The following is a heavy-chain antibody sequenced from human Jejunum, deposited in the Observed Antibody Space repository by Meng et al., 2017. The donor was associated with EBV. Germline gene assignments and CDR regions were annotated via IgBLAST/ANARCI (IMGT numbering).Heavy chain of an antibody. CDR3: ARGWEYSWKD. D-gene: IGHD1-26*01. CDR2: IYHSGRT. V-gene: IGHV4-4*02. Sequence: LQEEGRGMVKPSQTLSLTWAVSADSVRSSQWWSWVRQPAGKGLEWIAEIYHSGRTNYKPSLKSRDTISVDKSKNQFSLKLRSVTAADTAVYYCARGWEYSWKDWGQGSLVTVSS. J-gene: IGHJ4*02. CDR1: ADSVRSSQW.